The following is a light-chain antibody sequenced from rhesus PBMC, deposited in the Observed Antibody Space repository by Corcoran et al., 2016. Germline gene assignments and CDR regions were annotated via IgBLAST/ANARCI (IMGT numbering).Light chain of an antibody. Sequence: DIQMTQSPSSLSASVGDRVTLTCRASENVNNYLNWYQQKPGKAPKLLIYKASTLQSGVPSRFSGTGSGTDYTFTISSLQPEEVATYYCQHGYGTPLTFGGGTKVEIK. CDR1: ENVNNY. V-gene: IGKV1-74*01. CDR2: KAS. CDR3: QHGYGTPLT. J-gene: IGKJ4*01.